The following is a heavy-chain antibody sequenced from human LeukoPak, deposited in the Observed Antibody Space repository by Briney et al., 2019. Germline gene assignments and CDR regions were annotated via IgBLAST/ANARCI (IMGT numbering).Heavy chain of an antibody. J-gene: IGHJ4*02. CDR2: ISGSGGST. V-gene: IGHV3-23*01. Sequence: GGSLRLSCAASGFTVSSNYLTWVRQAPGKGLEWVSTISGSGGSTYYADSVKGRFTISRDNSKNTLYLQMNSLRADDTAVYYCAKGESTAAGIWAYWGQGTLVTVSS. CDR3: AKGESTAAGIWAY. D-gene: IGHD6-13*01. CDR1: GFTVSSNY.